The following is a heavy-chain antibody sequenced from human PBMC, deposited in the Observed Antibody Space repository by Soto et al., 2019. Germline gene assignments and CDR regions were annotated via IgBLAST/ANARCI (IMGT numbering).Heavy chain of an antibody. Sequence: AGGSLRLSCAASGFIFSSYGMHWVRQAPGKGLEWVAVIWYDGTNKYYADSVKGRFTISRDSSKNTVSMQMNSLRAEDTAVYYCARQGVNSDFDYWGQGTLVTVSS. D-gene: IGHD2-8*01. CDR3: ARQGVNSDFDY. CDR2: IWYDGTNK. CDR1: GFIFSSYG. J-gene: IGHJ4*02. V-gene: IGHV3-33*01.